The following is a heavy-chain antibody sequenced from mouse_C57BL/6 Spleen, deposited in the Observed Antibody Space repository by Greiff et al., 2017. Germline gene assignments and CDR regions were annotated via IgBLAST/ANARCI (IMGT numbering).Heavy chain of an antibody. V-gene: IGHV5-17*01. J-gene: IGHJ2*01. CDR3: ATVVAGYYFDY. CDR1: GFTFSDYG. Sequence: DVKLVESGGGLVKPGGSLKLSCAASGFTFSDYGMHWVRQAPEKGLEWVAYISSGSSTIYYADTVKGRFTISRDNAKNTLFLQMTSLRSEDTAMYYCATVVAGYYFDYWGQGTTLTVSS. D-gene: IGHD1-1*01. CDR2: ISSGSSTI.